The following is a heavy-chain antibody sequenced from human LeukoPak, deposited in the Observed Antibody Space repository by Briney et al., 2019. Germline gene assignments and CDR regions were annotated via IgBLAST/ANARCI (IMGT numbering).Heavy chain of an antibody. CDR1: GGTFSSYA. CDR2: IIPILGIA. D-gene: IGHD4-23*01. J-gene: IGHJ5*02. CDR3: ARGAYGGSNWFDP. Sequence: ASVKVSCKASGGTFSSYAISWVRQAPGQGLEWMGRIIPILGIANYAQKFQGRVKITADKSTSTAYMELSSLRSEDTAVYYCARGAYGGSNWFDPWGQGTLVTVSS. V-gene: IGHV1-69*04.